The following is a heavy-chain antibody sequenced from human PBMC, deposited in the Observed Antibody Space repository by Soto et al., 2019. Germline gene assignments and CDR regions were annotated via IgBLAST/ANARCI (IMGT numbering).Heavy chain of an antibody. CDR2: INPDNGAA. CDR3: ARGEDYRWLIHDLDY. V-gene: IGHV1-2*02. CDR1: GYTFTGYY. J-gene: IGHJ4*02. D-gene: IGHD2-8*02. Sequence: ASVKVSCKVSGYTFTGYYLHWARQAPGQGLEWMGWINPDNGAANYAQQFQGRVTMTRDTSISTVYLEFSSLRSDDTAVYFCARGEDYRWLIHDLDYWGQGALVTVSS.